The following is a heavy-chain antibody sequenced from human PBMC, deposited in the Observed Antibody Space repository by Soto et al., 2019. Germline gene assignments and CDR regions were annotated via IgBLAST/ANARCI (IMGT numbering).Heavy chain of an antibody. CDR2: ISGSGGST. CDR1: GFTFSSYA. D-gene: IGHD1-7*01. Sequence: GGSLRLSCAASGFTFSSYAMSWVRQAPGKGLEWVSAISGSGGSTYNADSVKGRFTISRDNSKNTLYLQMNSLRAEDTAVYYCANLITGTTSWFDPWGQGTLVTVSS. V-gene: IGHV3-23*01. J-gene: IGHJ5*02. CDR3: ANLITGTTSWFDP.